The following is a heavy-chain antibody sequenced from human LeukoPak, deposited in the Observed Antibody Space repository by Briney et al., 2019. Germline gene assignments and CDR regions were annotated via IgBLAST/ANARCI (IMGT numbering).Heavy chain of an antibody. J-gene: IGHJ6*02. Sequence: ASVKVSCTASGYTFSDYYMHWVRQAPGQGLEWMGWINPYSGGTNYAQKFQGRVTMTRDTSITTAYMELSRLRSDDAAVYYCARDESGRKYGMDVWGRGTTVTVSS. CDR1: GYTFSDYY. V-gene: IGHV1-2*02. D-gene: IGHD3-3*01. CDR2: INPYSGGT. CDR3: ARDESGRKYGMDV.